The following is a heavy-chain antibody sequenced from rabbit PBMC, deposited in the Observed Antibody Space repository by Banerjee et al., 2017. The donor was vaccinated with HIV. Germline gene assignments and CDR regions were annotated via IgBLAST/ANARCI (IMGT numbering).Heavy chain of an antibody. D-gene: IGHD4-1*01. Sequence: QEQLEESGGDLVKPEGSLTLTCTASGFSFTNKYVMCWVRQAPGKGLEWIACIDTGSSGRTYYASWATGRFTISKTSSTTVTLQMTSLTAADTATYFCARDLAGVIGWNFNLWGPGTLVTVS. J-gene: IGHJ4*01. CDR2: IDTGSSGRT. CDR1: GFSFTNKYV. V-gene: IGHV1S45*01. CDR3: ARDLAGVIGWNFNL.